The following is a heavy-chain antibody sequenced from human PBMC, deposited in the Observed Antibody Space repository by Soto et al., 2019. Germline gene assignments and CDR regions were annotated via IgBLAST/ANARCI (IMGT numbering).Heavy chain of an antibody. CDR3: ARVIPGGLATTTRWFDP. V-gene: IGHV4-59*01. Sequence: SETLSLTCTVSGGSISRYYWSWIRQPPGKGLEWIGYIYYSGSTNYNPSLKSRVTISVDTSKNQFSLKLSSVTAADTAVYYCARVIPGGLATTTRWFDPWGQGTLVTVSS. J-gene: IGHJ5*02. D-gene: IGHD5-12*01. CDR2: IYYSGST. CDR1: GGSISRYY.